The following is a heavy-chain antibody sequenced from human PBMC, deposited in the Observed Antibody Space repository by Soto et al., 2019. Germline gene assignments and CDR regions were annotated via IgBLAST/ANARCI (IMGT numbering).Heavy chain of an antibody. CDR3: ARGSLWFGDLLPIDY. J-gene: IGHJ4*02. D-gene: IGHD3-10*01. CDR1: GYTFTTYI. V-gene: IGHV1-3*01. Sequence: ASVKVSCKASGYTFTTYIIHWVRQAPGRRLEWMGWINAGNGHTKYSRRFQGRVTITRDTSASTAYMELSSLRSEDTAVYYCARGSLWFGDLLPIDYWGQGTQVTVSS. CDR2: INAGNGHT.